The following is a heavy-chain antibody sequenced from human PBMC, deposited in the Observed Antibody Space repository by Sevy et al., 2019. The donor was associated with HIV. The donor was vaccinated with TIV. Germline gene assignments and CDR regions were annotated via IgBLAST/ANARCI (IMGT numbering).Heavy chain of an antibody. Sequence: ASEKVSCKASGYTFTSYGISWVRQAPGQGLEWMGWISAYNGNTNYAQKFQGRVTMTRDTSISTAYMELSRLRSDDTAVYYCARVNGDYEIDYWGQGTLVTVSS. CDR2: ISAYNGNT. CDR3: ARVNGDYEIDY. D-gene: IGHD4-17*01. V-gene: IGHV1-18*01. CDR1: GYTFTSYG. J-gene: IGHJ4*02.